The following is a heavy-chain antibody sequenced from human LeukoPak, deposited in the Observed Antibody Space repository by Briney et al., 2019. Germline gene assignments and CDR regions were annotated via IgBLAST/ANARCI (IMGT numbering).Heavy chain of an antibody. CDR1: GGSFSGYY. J-gene: IGHJ4*02. Sequence: PSETLSLTCAVYGGSFSGYYWSWIRQPPGKGLEWIGEINHSGSTNYNPSLKSRVTISVDTSKNQFSLKLSSVTAADTAVYYCARVTVRGVVLVFDYWGQGTLVTVSS. CDR3: ARVTVRGVVLVFDY. D-gene: IGHD3-10*01. V-gene: IGHV4-34*01. CDR2: INHSGST.